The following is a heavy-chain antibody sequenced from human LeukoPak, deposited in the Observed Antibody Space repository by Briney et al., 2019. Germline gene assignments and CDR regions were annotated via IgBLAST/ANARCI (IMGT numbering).Heavy chain of an antibody. CDR2: ISSSSSYI. Sequence: PGGSLRLSCAASGFTFSSYSMNRVRQAPGKGLEWVSSISSSSSYIYYADSVKGRFTISRDNAKNSLYLQMNSLRAEDTAVYYCATRVVVTAMGSFDYWGQGTLVTVSS. D-gene: IGHD2-21*02. J-gene: IGHJ4*02. V-gene: IGHV3-21*01. CDR3: ATRVVVTAMGSFDY. CDR1: GFTFSSYS.